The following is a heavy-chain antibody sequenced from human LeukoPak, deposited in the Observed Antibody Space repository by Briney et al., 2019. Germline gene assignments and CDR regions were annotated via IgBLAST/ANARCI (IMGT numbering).Heavy chain of an antibody. J-gene: IGHJ4*02. CDR3: ARDRAVALFDY. D-gene: IGHD6-19*01. V-gene: IGHV4-31*03. CDR1: GASIRSSGYY. Sequence: SETLSLTCTVSGASIRSSGYYWSWIRQDPAKGLEWIGYIYHSGNTYYNPSLKSRVTISLDTSKNQFSLKLRSVTAADTAVYYCARDRAVALFDYWGQGTLVTVSS. CDR2: IYHSGNT.